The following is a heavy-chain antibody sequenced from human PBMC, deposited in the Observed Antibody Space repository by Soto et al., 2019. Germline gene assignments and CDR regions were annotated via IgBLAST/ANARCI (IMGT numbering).Heavy chain of an antibody. CDR1: GFRFSSNG. Sequence: QVQLVEAGGGVVQPGRSLRLSCAASGFRFSSNGMHWVRQGPGKGLEWVALISYDGNKKYYADSMKGRFTISRANSKNTLFLQMDSLTPEDTAVYYCAKDLLSEFDLWGQGTLVSVSS. CDR3: AKDLLSEFDL. CDR2: ISYDGNKK. J-gene: IGHJ4*02. D-gene: IGHD3-10*01. V-gene: IGHV3-30*18.